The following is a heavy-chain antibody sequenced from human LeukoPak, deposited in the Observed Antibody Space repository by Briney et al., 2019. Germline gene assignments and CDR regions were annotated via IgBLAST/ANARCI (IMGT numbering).Heavy chain of an antibody. J-gene: IGHJ4*02. D-gene: IGHD6-19*01. Sequence: GGSLILSCAASGFTFSSYDMSWVRQAPGKGLGWVSAVSGSGGSTYYADSVKGRFTISRDNSKKTLYLQMNSLRAEDTAVYYCAKSITVAGTVIWDYFDYWGQGTLVTVSS. CDR1: GFTFSSYD. CDR3: AKSITVAGTVIWDYFDY. CDR2: VSGSGGST. V-gene: IGHV3-23*01.